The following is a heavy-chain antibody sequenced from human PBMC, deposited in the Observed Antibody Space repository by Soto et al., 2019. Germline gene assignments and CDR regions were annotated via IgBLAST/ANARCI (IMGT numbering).Heavy chain of an antibody. D-gene: IGHD3-3*01. CDR2: ISTSGNV. CDR1: GGSLTTYY. Sequence: ASETLSLTCTVSGGSLTTYYWSWIRQPAGKGLEWIGRISTSGNVVSKASLRSRLTMSVDTSKNQFSLRLTSVTAADPAVYYCARDNNDFWSLYPLAFDYWGQGALVTVSS. CDR3: ARDNNDFWSLYPLAFDY. J-gene: IGHJ4*02. V-gene: IGHV4-4*07.